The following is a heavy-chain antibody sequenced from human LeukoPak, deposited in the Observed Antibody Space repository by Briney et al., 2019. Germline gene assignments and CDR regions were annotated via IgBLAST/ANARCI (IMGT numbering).Heavy chain of an antibody. V-gene: IGHV4-39*07. CDR2: IYHTGST. Sequence: SETLSLTCTVSFGSVTNSLYYWGWIRQPPGKGLEWVGEIYHTGSTNYNPSLKSRVTISIDKSKNQFSLNLSSVTAADTAVYYCASARWDYWGQGNLVTVSS. CDR1: FGSVTNSLYY. CDR3: ASARWDY. D-gene: IGHD5-24*01. J-gene: IGHJ4*02.